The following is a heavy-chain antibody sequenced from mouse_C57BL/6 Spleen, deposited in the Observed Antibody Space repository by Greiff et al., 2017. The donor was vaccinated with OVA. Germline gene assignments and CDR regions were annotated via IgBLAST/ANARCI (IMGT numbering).Heavy chain of an antibody. CDR2: INSDGGST. V-gene: IGHV5-2*01. CDR1: EYEFPSHD. D-gene: IGHD1-1*01. Sequence: EVQGVESGGGLVQPGESLKLSCESNEYEFPSHDMSWVRKTPEKRLELVAAINSDGGSTYYPDTMERRVIISRDNTKKTLYLQMSSLRSEDTALYYCARGHYYGSSYWYFDVWGTGTTVTVSS. CDR3: ARGHYYGSSYWYFDV. J-gene: IGHJ1*03.